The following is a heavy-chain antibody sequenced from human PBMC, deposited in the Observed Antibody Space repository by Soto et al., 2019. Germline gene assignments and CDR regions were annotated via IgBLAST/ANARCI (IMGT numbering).Heavy chain of an antibody. CDR1: GYTFTSYA. V-gene: IGHV1-18*01. D-gene: IGHD1-1*01. CDR2: ISAYNGNT. Sequence: QVQLVQSGAEVKKPGASVKVSCKASGYTFTSYAISWVRQAPGQGLEWMGWISAYNGNTNYAQRVQGRVTMTTDTSADTAYMELRSLRSDDTAVYFCARDDARVSTTNTDYWGQGTLVTVSS. J-gene: IGHJ4*02. CDR3: ARDDARVSTTNTDY.